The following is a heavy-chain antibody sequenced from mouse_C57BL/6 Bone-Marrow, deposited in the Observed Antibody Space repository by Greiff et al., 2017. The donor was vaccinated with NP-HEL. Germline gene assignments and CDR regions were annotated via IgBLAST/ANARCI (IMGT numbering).Heavy chain of an antibody. CDR2: ISDGGSYT. CDR3: AREDYYYGSSYFAY. CDR1: GFTFSSYA. Sequence: EVKLMESGGGLVKPGGSLKLSCAASGFTFSSYAMSWVRQTPEKRLEWVATISDGGSYTYYPDNVKGRFTISRDNAKNNLYLQMSHLKSEDTAMYYCAREDYYYGSSYFAYWGQGTLVTVSA. V-gene: IGHV5-4*01. D-gene: IGHD1-1*01. J-gene: IGHJ3*01.